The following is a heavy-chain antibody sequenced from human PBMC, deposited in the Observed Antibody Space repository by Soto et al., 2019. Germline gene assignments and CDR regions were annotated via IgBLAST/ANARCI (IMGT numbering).Heavy chain of an antibody. Sequence: SETLSLTCTVSGGSISSGGYYWTWIRQHPGKGLEWIGYIYYSGSTNYNPSLKSRVTISVDTSKNQFSLKLSSVTAADTAVYYCARDFTDSSGPTLGMGVWGQGTTVTVSS. V-gene: IGHV4-31*03. CDR2: IYYSGST. CDR1: GGSISSGGYY. CDR3: ARDFTDSSGPTLGMGV. D-gene: IGHD6-19*01. J-gene: IGHJ6*02.